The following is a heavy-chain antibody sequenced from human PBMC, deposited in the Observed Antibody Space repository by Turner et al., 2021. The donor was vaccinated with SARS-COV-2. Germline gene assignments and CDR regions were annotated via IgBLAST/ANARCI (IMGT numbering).Heavy chain of an antibody. CDR1: GYTFSRYD. D-gene: IGHD3-3*01. CDR2: MNPNSGNT. Sequence: QVQLVQSGAEVKKPGASVKVSCKASGYTFSRYDINWVRQATGQGLEWMGWMNPNSGNTGYAQKFQGRVTMTRNTSISTAYMELSSLRSEDTAVYYCARGPAVFGVVIMGYWGQGTLVTVSS. V-gene: IGHV1-8*01. J-gene: IGHJ4*02. CDR3: ARGPAVFGVVIMGY.